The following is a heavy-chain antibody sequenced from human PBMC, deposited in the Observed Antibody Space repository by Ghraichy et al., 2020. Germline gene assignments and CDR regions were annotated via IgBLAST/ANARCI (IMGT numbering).Heavy chain of an antibody. V-gene: IGHV4-39*02. Sequence: LSLTCTVSGGSISSNNYYWGWIRQPPGKGLEWIGSIYYSGSTYYNPSLKSRVTLSVDTSNNHFSLKLTSVTAADTAMYYCARADDSSGYYYGHHVYWGQGTLVTGSS. J-gene: IGHJ4*02. D-gene: IGHD3-22*01. CDR3: ARADDSSGYYYGHHVY. CDR2: IYYSGST. CDR1: GGSISSNNYY.